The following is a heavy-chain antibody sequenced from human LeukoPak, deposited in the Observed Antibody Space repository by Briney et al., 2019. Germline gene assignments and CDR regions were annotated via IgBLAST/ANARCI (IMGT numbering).Heavy chain of an antibody. D-gene: IGHD3-9*01. CDR2: ISNEGRVQ. Sequence: GRSLRLSCAASGFTFSDYGMHWVRQAPGKGLEWVTVISNEGRVQYYADSVKGRFTISRDNSKNTLYLQMNSLRAEDTAVYYCAKDVGSYFDWLFGYYFDYWGQGTLVTVSS. V-gene: IGHV3-30*18. CDR1: GFTFSDYG. J-gene: IGHJ4*02. CDR3: AKDVGSYFDWLFGYYFDY.